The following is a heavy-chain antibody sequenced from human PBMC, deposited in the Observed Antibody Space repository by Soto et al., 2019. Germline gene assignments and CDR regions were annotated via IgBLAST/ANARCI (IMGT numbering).Heavy chain of an antibody. CDR2: INHSGST. D-gene: IGHD6-19*01. CDR1: GGSFSGYY. CDR3: ARKRHKQWLTPDNWFGP. V-gene: IGHV4-34*01. Sequence: SETLSLTCAVYGGSFSGYYWSWIRQPPGKGLEWIGEINHSGSTNYNPSLKSRVTISVDTSKNQFSLKLSSVTAADTAVYYCARKRHKQWLTPDNWFGPWGQGTLVTVSS. J-gene: IGHJ5*02.